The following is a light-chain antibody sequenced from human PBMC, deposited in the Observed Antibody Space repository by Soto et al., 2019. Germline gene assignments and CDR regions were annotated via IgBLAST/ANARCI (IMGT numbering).Light chain of an antibody. CDR2: DAS. V-gene: IGKV3-11*01. CDR1: QSVGTY. J-gene: IGKJ4*01. CDR3: QQRRAWPRV. Sequence: EIVLTQSPATLSLSPGERATLSCRASQSVGTYLVWYQQKPGQAPRLLIYDASKRAIGIPDRFSGSGSGTDFTLTISWLEPGDSAVYYCQQRRAWPRVFGGGTRME.